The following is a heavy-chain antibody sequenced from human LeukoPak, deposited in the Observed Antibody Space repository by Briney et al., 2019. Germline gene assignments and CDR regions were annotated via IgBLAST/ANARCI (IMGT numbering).Heavy chain of an antibody. J-gene: IGHJ4*02. D-gene: IGHD5-12*01. V-gene: IGHV4-4*02. CDR1: GGSISSSNW. Sequence: MPSGTLSLTCAVSGGSISSSNWWSWVRQPPGEGLGWVGEIYHSGSTDYNQSLKGRVTISVDKSKHQFSLQLSSGTAADTAVYYCARYSGYPRGLYWGQGTLVTVSS. CDR2: IYHSGST. CDR3: ARYSGYPRGLY.